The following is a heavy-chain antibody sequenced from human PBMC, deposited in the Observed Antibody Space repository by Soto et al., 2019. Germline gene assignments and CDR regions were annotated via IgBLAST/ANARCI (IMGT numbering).Heavy chain of an antibody. CDR2: ISYDGGNK. CDR3: AKSYYHYSGSQDY. J-gene: IGHJ4*02. CDR1: GFTFSSYG. Sequence: QVQLVESGGGVVQPGKSLRLSCAASGFTFSSYGMHWVRQAPGKGLEWVAVISYDGGNKYYVDSVKGRFTISRDNSKNTLFLQMNSLRAEDTAVYYCAKSYYHYSGSQDYWGQGTLVTVSS. V-gene: IGHV3-30*18. D-gene: IGHD3-10*01.